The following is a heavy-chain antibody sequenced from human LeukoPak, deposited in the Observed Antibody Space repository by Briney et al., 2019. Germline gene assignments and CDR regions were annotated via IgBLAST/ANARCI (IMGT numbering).Heavy chain of an antibody. CDR2: LSGSGGST. CDR1: GFTFSSYA. V-gene: IGHV3-23*01. J-gene: IGHJ4*02. CDR3: AKGLVDTVSGGAEIDY. D-gene: IGHD4-17*01. Sequence: GGSLRLSCAASGFTFSSYAMSWVRQAPGKGLEWVSALSGSGGSTYYADSVKGRFTISRDNSKNTLYLQMNSLRAEDTAVYYCAKGLVDTVSGGAEIDYWGQGTLVTVSS.